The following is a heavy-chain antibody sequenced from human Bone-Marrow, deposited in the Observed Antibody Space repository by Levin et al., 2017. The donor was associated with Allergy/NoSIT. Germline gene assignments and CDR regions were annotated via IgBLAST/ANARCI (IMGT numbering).Heavy chain of an antibody. J-gene: IGHJ5*02. CDR1: GASFNDYY. D-gene: IGHD3-10*01. CDR3: ARGQKIRGFVKSWFDP. Sequence: SQTLSLTCAVYGASFNDYYWSWIRQAPGKGLEWIGEITYRGKTHYNPSLTGRVTTSVDTSKNQFSLTMTSVTAADTAIYYCARGQKIRGFVKSWFDPWGQGTLVTVSP. V-gene: IGHV4-34*01. CDR2: ITYRGKT.